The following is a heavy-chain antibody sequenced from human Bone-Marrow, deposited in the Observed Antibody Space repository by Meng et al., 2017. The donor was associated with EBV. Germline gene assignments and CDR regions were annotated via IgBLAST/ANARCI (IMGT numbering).Heavy chain of an antibody. CDR3: ARASDYGNDLDY. CDR2: IDPNSGGA. CDR1: GYTFTGHY. V-gene: IGHV1-2*06. Sequence: QVQLVQPGAEVKKPGASVKVSCKASGYTFTGHYMHWVRQAPGQGLEWMGRIDPNSGGADYAQKFQGGVTMTRDTSISTFYMELSRLTSDDTAVYFCARASDYGNDLDYWGQGTLVTVSS. J-gene: IGHJ4*02. D-gene: IGHD4-11*01.